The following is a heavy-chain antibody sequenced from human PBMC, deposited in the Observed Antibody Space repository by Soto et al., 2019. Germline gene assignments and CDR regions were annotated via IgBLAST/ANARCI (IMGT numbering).Heavy chain of an antibody. CDR1: GFTFTNYW. Sequence: PGGSLRLSCVGSGFTFTNYWMHWVRQAPGKGLVWVSRIHSDGRRKNNADAVKGRFTVSRDNAKNTVYLQMNSLRADDTALYYCVRELGGHEDYGGQGTLVTVS. V-gene: IGHV3-74*01. CDR3: VRELGGHEDY. D-gene: IGHD5-12*01. CDR2: IHSDGRRK. J-gene: IGHJ4*02.